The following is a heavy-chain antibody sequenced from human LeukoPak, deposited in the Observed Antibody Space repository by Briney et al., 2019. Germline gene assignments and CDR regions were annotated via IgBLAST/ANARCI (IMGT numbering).Heavy chain of an antibody. CDR3: ARSRQQPYFDY. D-gene: IGHD6-13*01. CDR1: GGSISSYY. J-gene: IGHJ4*02. CDR2: IYYSGST. Sequence: SETLSLTCTVSGGSISSYYRSWIRQPPGKGLEWIGYIYYSGSTNYNPSLKSRVTISVDTSKNQFSLKLSSVTAADTAVYYCARSRQQPYFDYWGQGTLVTVSS. V-gene: IGHV4-59*01.